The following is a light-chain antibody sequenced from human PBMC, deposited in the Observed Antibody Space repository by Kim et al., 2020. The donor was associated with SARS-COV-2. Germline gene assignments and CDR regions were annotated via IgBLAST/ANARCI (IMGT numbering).Light chain of an antibody. J-gene: IGLJ1*01. V-gene: IGLV2-14*03. Sequence: HSLTISCTGTSSDVGGYNYVSWYQQHPGKAPKLMIYDVSNRPSGVSNRFSGSKSGNTASLTISGLQAEDEADYYCSSYTSSSTLFVFGTGTKVTVL. CDR2: DVS. CDR3: SSYTSSSTLFV. CDR1: SSDVGGYNY.